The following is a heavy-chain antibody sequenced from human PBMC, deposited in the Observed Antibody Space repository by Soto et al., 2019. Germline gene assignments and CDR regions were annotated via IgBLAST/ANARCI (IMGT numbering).Heavy chain of an antibody. V-gene: IGHV3-30*18. CDR3: AKSRITDLVVPVDD. CDR2: VSHDGSNQ. D-gene: IGHD3-22*01. Sequence: PGGSLRLSCAASGFAFRNYGMHWARQAPGKGLEWVAVVSHDGSNQNYADSVKGRFTIYRDNSRNTLSLQMHSLRDDDTAVYYCAKSRITDLVVPVDDWGQGTQVTVSS. J-gene: IGHJ4*02. CDR1: GFAFRNYG.